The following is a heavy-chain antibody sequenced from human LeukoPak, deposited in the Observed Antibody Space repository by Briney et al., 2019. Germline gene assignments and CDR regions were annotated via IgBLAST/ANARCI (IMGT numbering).Heavy chain of an antibody. CDR3: VSWISGRGY. D-gene: IGHD1-26*01. J-gene: IGHJ4*02. CDR1: GFTLSSYA. Sequence: GGSLRLSCAASGFTLSSYAMSWVRQAPGKGLEWLGRTKNKANSYTTEYAASVKGRFTISRDDSKSSLYLQMNSLRTEDTAVYYCVSWISGRGYWGQGTLVTVSS. V-gene: IGHV3-72*01. CDR2: TKNKANSYTT.